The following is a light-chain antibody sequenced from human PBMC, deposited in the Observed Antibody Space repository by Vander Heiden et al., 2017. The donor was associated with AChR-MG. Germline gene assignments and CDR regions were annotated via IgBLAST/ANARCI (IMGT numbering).Light chain of an antibody. J-gene: IGKJ4*01. CDR3: QQRFNPLT. CDR2: DAS. CDR1: QSVSSY. V-gene: IGKV3-11*01. Sequence: EIVLTQSPATLSLSPGERATLSCRASQSVSSYLDWFQQKPGQAPRLLIYDASNRADGIPARFSGSGSGTDFTLTISSLEPEDFAVYYWQQRFNPLTFGGGTKVDIK.